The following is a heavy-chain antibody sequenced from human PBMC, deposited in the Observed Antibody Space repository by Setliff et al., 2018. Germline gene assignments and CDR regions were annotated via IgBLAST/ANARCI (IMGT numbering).Heavy chain of an antibody. Sequence: QPGGSLRLSCAASGFTFSSYAMHWVRQAPGKGLEWVAVISYDGSNGYYAESVKGRFTISRDNSKNTLYLQMNSLRTEDTAVYYCARGRNIAARLLDSWGQGTLVTVSS. CDR3: ARGRNIAARLLDS. CDR1: GFTFSSYA. CDR2: ISYDGSNG. J-gene: IGHJ4*02. D-gene: IGHD6-6*01. V-gene: IGHV3-30*04.